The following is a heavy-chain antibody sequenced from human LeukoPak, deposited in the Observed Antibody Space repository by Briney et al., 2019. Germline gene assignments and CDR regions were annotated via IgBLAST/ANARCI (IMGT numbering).Heavy chain of an antibody. CDR1: GYTFTGYY. CDR2: INPSSGGT. Sequence: AASVKVSCKASGYTFTGYYMHWVRQAPGQGLEWMGWINPSSGGTNYAQKFQGRVTMTRDTSISTSYMELSRLRSDDTAVYYCARDLVQDDILTSWGQGTLVTVSS. V-gene: IGHV1-2*02. CDR3: ARDLVQDDILTS. J-gene: IGHJ4*02. D-gene: IGHD3-9*01.